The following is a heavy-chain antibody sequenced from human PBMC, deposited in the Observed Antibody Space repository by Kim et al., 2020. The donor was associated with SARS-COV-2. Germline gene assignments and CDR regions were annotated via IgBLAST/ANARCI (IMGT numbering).Heavy chain of an antibody. CDR1: GGSMSNGGYC. CDR2: ICYGGRT. CDR3: ARGDYYGSGRDAFDF. D-gene: IGHD3-10*01. V-gene: IGHV4-31*03. J-gene: IGHJ3*01. Sequence: SETLSLTCSVSGGSMSNGGYCWTWIRQHPGKGLEWIGYICYGGRTYYNPSLQSRVFISVDTSKNQFSLSLSSVTVADTAVYYCARGDYYGSGRDAFDFWGQGTMVTVSS.